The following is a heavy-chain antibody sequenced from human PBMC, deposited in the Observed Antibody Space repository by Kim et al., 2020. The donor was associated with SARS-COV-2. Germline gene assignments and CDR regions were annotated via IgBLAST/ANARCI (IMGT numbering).Heavy chain of an antibody. CDR2: ISSSSSYI. D-gene: IGHD3-10*01. V-gene: IGHV3-21*01. Sequence: GGSLRLSCAASGFTFSSYSMNWVRQAPGKGLEWVSSISSSSSYIYYADSVKGRFTISRDNAKNSLYLQMNSLRAEDTAVYYCVSGLWFGGLAFDIWGQGTMVTVSS. CDR3: VSGLWFGGLAFDI. J-gene: IGHJ3*02. CDR1: GFTFSSYS.